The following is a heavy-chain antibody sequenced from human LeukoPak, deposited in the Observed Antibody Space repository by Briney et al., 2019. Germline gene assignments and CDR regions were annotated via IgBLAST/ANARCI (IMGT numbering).Heavy chain of an antibody. J-gene: IGHJ6*02. D-gene: IGHD6-13*01. CDR2: ISSSGSTI. V-gene: IGHV3-11*01. Sequence: PGGSLRLSCAASGFTFSDYYMSWIRQAPGKELEWVSYISSSGSTIYYADSVKGRFTISRDNAKNSLYLQMNSLRAEDTAVYYCARASGTIAAAGTWYYYGMDVWGQGTTVTVSS. CDR3: ARASGTIAAAGTWYYYGMDV. CDR1: GFTFSDYY.